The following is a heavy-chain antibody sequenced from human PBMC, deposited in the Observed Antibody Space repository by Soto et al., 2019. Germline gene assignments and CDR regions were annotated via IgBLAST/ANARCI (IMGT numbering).Heavy chain of an antibody. Sequence: ASVKVFCKLSGYSLSDLSIHWVRQAPGKGLEWVGSLDPVDDETLYAQKFQGRVTMTEDTSTSTAYMELSSLRSEDTAVYYCASVLRLRSQTRAWYFDLWGRGTLVTVSS. J-gene: IGHJ2*01. V-gene: IGHV1-24*01. CDR3: ASVLRLRSQTRAWYFDL. CDR1: GYSLSDLS. CDR2: LDPVDDET. D-gene: IGHD4-17*01.